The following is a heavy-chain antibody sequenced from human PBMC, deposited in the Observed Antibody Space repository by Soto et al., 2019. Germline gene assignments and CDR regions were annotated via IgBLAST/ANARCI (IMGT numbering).Heavy chain of an antibody. D-gene: IGHD1-20*01. Sequence: SETLSLTCTVSGGSISSSSYYWGWIRQPPGKGLEWIGSIYYSGSTYYNPSLKSRVTISVDTSKNQFSLKLSSVTAADTAVYYCARHLITGVISSFAYYYYGMDVWGQGTTVTVSS. V-gene: IGHV4-39*01. CDR3: ARHLITGVISSFAYYYYGMDV. CDR1: GGSISSSSYY. CDR2: IYYSGST. J-gene: IGHJ6*02.